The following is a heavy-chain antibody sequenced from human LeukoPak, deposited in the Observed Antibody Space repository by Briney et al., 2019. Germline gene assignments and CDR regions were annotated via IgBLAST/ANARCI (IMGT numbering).Heavy chain of an antibody. CDR2: MNPNSGNT. V-gene: IGHV1-8*01. CDR1: GYTLTSYD. J-gene: IGHJ4*02. CDR3: ARSVGYSYGYWWGNFDD. Sequence: SVTASCLLSGYTLTSYDINWVRPAAGQGREWVGWMNPNSGNTIYAQNCQGSVTMTRHTSISTAYMEMSSLRSEDTAVYFCARSVGYSYGYWWGNFDDWGQGTLVTVSS. D-gene: IGHD5-18*01.